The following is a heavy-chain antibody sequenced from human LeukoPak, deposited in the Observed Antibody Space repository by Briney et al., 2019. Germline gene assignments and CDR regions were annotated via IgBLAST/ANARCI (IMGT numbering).Heavy chain of an antibody. CDR2: ISGSGGST. CDR1: GFTFSSYA. V-gene: IGHV3-23*01. D-gene: IGHD2-2*01. CDR3: AKVGGIVVVPAAIPRMGLFNV. J-gene: IGHJ6*04. Sequence: PGGSLRLSCAASGFTFSSYAMSWVRQAPGKGLEWVSAISGSGGSTYYADSVKGRFTISRDNSKNTLYLQMNSLRAEDTAVYYCAKVGGIVVVPAAIPRMGLFNVWGKGTTVTISS.